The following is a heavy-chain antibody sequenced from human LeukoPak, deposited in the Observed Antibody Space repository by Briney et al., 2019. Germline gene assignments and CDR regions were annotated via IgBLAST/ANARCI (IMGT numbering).Heavy chain of an antibody. CDR2: INAGNGNT. D-gene: IGHD5-12*01. CDR3: ARNGYSGYDWRSDAFDI. Sequence: ASVKVSCKASGGTFSCYAISWVRQAPGQRLEWMGWINAGNGNTKYPQKFQGRVTITRDTSASTAYMELSSLKSADTAVYYCARNGYSGYDWRSDAFDIWGQGTMVTVSS. J-gene: IGHJ3*02. CDR1: GGTFSCYA. V-gene: IGHV1-3*01.